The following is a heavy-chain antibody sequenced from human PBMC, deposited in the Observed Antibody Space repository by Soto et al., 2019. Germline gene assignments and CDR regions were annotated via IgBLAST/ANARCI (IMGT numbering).Heavy chain of an antibody. Sequence: GGSLRLSCAASGFTFSSYGMHWVRQAPGKGLEWVAVISYDGSNKYYADSVKGRFTISRANSKNTLYRQLNSLRAEDTAVYSCPNRSPSYPSTGYPSTDYWGQGTLVTVSS. J-gene: IGHJ4*02. CDR1: GFTFSSYG. D-gene: IGHD3-22*01. CDR3: PNRSPSYPSTGYPSTDY. V-gene: IGHV3-30*18. CDR2: ISYDGSNK.